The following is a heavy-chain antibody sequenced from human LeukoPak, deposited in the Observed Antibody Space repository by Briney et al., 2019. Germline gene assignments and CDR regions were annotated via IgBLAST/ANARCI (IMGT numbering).Heavy chain of an antibody. V-gene: IGHV4-39*07. Sequence: SETLSLTCTVSGGSISSSSYYWGWIRQPPGKGLEWIGSIYYSGSTYYNPSLKSRVTISVDTSKNQFSLKLSSVTAADTAVYYCARVAPPAMIVVGPFDYWGQGTLVTVSS. CDR1: GGSISSSSYY. CDR3: ARVAPPAMIVVGPFDY. J-gene: IGHJ4*02. D-gene: IGHD3-22*01. CDR2: IYYSGST.